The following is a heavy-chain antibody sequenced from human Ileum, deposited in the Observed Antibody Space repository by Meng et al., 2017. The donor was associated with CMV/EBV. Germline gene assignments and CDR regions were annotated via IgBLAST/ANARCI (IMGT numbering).Heavy chain of an antibody. J-gene: IGHJ4*02. CDR3: ARNVGFYSSQIAY. V-gene: IGHV4-39*07. Sequence: LQLREAGPGLVKPSDTLPPTCPASGGSTTSSPSYWGWIRQPPGKGLEWIGSVYYSGTTYYNPSLKSRVNMSIDTSKNRFSLKLSSATAADTAVYYCARNVGFYSSQIAYWGQGALVTVSS. CDR1: GGSTTSSPSY. D-gene: IGHD3-3*01. CDR2: VYYSGTT.